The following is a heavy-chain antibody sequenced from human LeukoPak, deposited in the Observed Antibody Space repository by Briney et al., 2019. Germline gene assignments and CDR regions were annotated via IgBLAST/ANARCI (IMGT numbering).Heavy chain of an antibody. J-gene: IGHJ4*02. V-gene: IGHV1-18*01. Sequence: ASVKVSCKATGDTVTSYGISWVRQAPGQGPEWMGWISAYNGYTNYAQKFQGRVTMTTDTSTNTAYMELRSLRSDDTAVYYCARNGSGWYSLDYWGQGTLVTVSS. CDR2: ISAYNGYT. CDR3: ARNGSGWYSLDY. D-gene: IGHD6-19*01. CDR1: GDTVTSYG.